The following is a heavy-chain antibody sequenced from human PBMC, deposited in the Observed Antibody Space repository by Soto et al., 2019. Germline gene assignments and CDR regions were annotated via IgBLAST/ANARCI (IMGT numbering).Heavy chain of an antibody. CDR2: ISGSGRGT. CDR3: ANDYRIELPGAGSHGAVAF. Sequence: PGGSLRLSCSASGFSFGSFAMSWVRQAPGKGLVWVSRISGSGRGTYYADSVRGRFTISRDNSKSTLYLQMDSLEAEDTAVYYCANDYRIELPGAGSHGAVAFWGQGSQVTVSS. D-gene: IGHD3-10*01. CDR1: GFSFGSFA. V-gene: IGHV3-23*01. J-gene: IGHJ4*02.